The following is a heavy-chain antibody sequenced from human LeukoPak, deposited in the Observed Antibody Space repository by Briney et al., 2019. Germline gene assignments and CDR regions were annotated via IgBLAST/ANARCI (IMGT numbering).Heavy chain of an antibody. CDR2: ASSDEMTT. CDR1: GFTFTDHS. J-gene: IGHJ4*02. CDR3: ARVFVPGDY. V-gene: IGHV3-30*07. Sequence: GRSLRLTCVASGFTFTDHSMHWVSQPPGKGLEWVAVASSDEMTTFYGDSVKGRFTISRDNSKNTLYLQMNSLRAEDTAVYYCARVFVPGDYWGQGTLVTVSS. D-gene: IGHD2-21*01.